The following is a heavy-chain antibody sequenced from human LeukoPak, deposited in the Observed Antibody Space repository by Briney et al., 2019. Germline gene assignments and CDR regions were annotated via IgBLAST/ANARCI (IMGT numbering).Heavy chain of an antibody. CDR3: AREIEDSWFDP. CDR2: MNPNSGDT. J-gene: IGHJ5*02. V-gene: IGHV1-8*01. CDR1: GYTFTSYD. Sequence: ASVKVSCKASGYTFTSYDINWVRQATGQGLEWMGWMNPNSGDTGYAQKFQGRVTMTRDKSTTTAYMELSSLRSEDTAVYYCAREIEDSWFDPWGQGTLVTVSS. D-gene: IGHD2-15*01.